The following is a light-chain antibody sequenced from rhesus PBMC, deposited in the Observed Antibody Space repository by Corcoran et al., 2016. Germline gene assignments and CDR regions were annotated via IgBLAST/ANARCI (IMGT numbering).Light chain of an antibody. CDR1: QGITND. Sequence: DIQMTQSPSSLSASVGDRVTITCRASQGITNDLAWYQQKPGETPKLLIYEASRLQSGIPSRFSGSGCGTDFTLTISSLQPEDFATYYCQHGYGILYSVGQGTKVEIK. CDR3: QHGYGILYS. V-gene: IGKV1-25*01. J-gene: IGKJ2*01. CDR2: EAS.